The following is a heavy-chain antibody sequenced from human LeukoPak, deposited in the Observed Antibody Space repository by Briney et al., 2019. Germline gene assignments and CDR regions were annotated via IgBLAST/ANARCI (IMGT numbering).Heavy chain of an antibody. D-gene: IGHD3-10*01. CDR1: GGSISSYY. Sequence: SETLSLTCTVSGGSISSYYWSWIRQPPGKGLEWIGYIYYSGSTNYNPSLKSRVTISVDTSKNQFSLKLSSVTAADTAVYYCARHGLGYYYGMDVWGQGTTVTVSS. CDR3: ARHGLGYYYGMDV. CDR2: IYYSGST. V-gene: IGHV4-59*08. J-gene: IGHJ6*02.